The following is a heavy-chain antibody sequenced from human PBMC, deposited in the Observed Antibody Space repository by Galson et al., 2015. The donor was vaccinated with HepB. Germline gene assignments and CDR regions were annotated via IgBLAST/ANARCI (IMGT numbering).Heavy chain of an antibody. CDR1: GYAFTGYY. CDR2: INPNSGGT. CDR3: ASEGSYCGGDCYSTSGLDSYDY. V-gene: IGHV1-2*02. Sequence: QSGAEVKKPGASVKVSCKASGYAFTGYYMHWVRQAPGQGLEWVGWINPNSGGTNYAQKFQGRVTMTRDTSISTAYMELSRLRSDDTAVYYCASEGSYCGGDCYSTSGLDSYDYWGQGTLVTVSS. D-gene: IGHD2-21*02. J-gene: IGHJ4*02.